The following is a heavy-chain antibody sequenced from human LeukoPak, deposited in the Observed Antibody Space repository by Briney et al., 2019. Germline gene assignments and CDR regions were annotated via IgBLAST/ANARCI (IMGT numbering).Heavy chain of an antibody. D-gene: IGHD3-22*01. J-gene: IGHJ4*02. V-gene: IGHV3-7*04. CDR3: ARLNYYDNFGRAGFDY. Sequence: GGSLRLSCAASGFTFSSYSMNWVRQAPGKGLEWVANIKQDGSEKYYVDSVKGRFTISRDNTKNSLYLQMNSLRAEDTAVYYCARLNYYDNFGRAGFDYWGQGTLVTVSS. CDR2: IKQDGSEK. CDR1: GFTFSSYS.